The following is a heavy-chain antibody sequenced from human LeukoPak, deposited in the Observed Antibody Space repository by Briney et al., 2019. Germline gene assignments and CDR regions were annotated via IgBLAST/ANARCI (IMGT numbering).Heavy chain of an antibody. D-gene: IGHD1-14*01. CDR1: GLRFRNYG. V-gene: IGHV3-23*01. CDR3: ARDMSGTTWSSDY. CDR2: ISGSGGTT. Sequence: GGSLRLSCAASGLRFRNYGMHWVRQAPGKGLEWVSSISGSGGTTNYADSVKGRFTISRDSSKNTLYLQMNSLRADDTAIYYCARDMSGTTWSSDYWGQGTLVTISS. J-gene: IGHJ4*02.